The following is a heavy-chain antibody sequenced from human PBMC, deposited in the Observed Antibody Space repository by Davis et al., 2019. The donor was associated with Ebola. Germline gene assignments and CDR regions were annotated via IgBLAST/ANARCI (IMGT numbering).Heavy chain of an antibody. CDR1: GYTFTSYG. CDR3: ARDFCNWYSSSCHEYFDY. Sequence: ASVKVSCKASGYTFTSYGISWVRQAPGQGLEWMGWISAYNGNTNYAQKLQGRVTMTTDTSTSTAYMELRSLRSDDTAVYYCARDFCNWYSSSCHEYFDYWGQGTLVTVSS. V-gene: IGHV1-18*01. D-gene: IGHD6-13*01. CDR2: ISAYNGNT. J-gene: IGHJ4*02.